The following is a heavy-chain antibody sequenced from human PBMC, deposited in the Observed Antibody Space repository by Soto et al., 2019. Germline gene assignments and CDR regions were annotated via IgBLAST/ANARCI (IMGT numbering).Heavy chain of an antibody. CDR1: GGSISSGGYY. CDR2: IYYSGST. J-gene: IGHJ5*02. D-gene: IGHD3-3*01. Sequence: PSETLSLTCTVSGGSISSGGYYWSWIRQHPGKGLEWIGYIYYSGSTYYNPSLKSRVTISVDTSKNQFSLKLSSVTAADTAVYYCARAGDDFWSGAPDPWGQGTLVTVSS. V-gene: IGHV4-31*03. CDR3: ARAGDDFWSGAPDP.